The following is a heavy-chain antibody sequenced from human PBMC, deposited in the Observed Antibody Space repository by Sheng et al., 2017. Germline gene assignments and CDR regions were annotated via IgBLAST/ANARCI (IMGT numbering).Heavy chain of an antibody. CDR2: ISSSSSHI. J-gene: IGHJ6*03. Sequence: CVASGFTFSSYSMNWVRQAPGKGLEWVSSISSSSSHIYYADSVKGRFTISRDNAKNSLYLQMNSLRAEDTAVYYCARGGPSYGYYYYYMDVWGKGTTVTVSS. D-gene: IGHD5-18*01. CDR3: ARGGPSYGYYYYYMDV. V-gene: IGHV3-21*01. CDR1: GFTFSSYS.